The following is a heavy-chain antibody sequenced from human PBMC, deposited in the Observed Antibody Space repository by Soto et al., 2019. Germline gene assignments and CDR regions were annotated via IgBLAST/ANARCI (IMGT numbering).Heavy chain of an antibody. J-gene: IGHJ4*02. Sequence: QVQLVQPGAEVKKPGASVKVSCKASGYTFTSYDINWVRQATGQGLEWMGWMNPYSGNTGYAQKFQGRVTTTRNTSISTAYMERSSLRSEDTAVYYCANWGLSRVGGDYWGQGTLVTVSS. CDR3: ANWGLSRVGGDY. CDR1: GYTFTSYD. V-gene: IGHV1-8*01. CDR2: MNPYSGNT. D-gene: IGHD3-16*01.